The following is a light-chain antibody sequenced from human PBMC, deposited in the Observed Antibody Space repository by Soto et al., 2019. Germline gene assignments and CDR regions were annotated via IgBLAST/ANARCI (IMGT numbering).Light chain of an antibody. CDR1: HSVLYSSNNKNY. Sequence: VLIPSPDALAVSLGARATINCKSRHSVLYSSNNKNYLDWFLQRPGQSPQLLIYTLSHRASGVPDRFSGSGSGTDFTLKISRVEAEGVGVYYCMQRIKFSWTFGQGTKVDIK. CDR3: MQRIKFSWT. V-gene: IGKV2-40*01. CDR2: TLS. J-gene: IGKJ1*01.